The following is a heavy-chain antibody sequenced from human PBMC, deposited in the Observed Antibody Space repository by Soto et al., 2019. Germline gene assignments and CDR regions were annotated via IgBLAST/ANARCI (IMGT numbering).Heavy chain of an antibody. CDR2: IYYSGST. V-gene: IGHV4-61*01. CDR1: GGSVSSGSYY. J-gene: IGHJ4*02. Sequence: SLTCTVSGGSVSSGSYYWSWIRQPPGKGLEWIGYIYYSGSTNYNPSLKSRVTISVDTSKNQFSLKLSSVTAADTAVYYCARDGYDSSGYYYALDYWGQGTLVTVSS. CDR3: ARDGYDSSGYYYALDY. D-gene: IGHD3-22*01.